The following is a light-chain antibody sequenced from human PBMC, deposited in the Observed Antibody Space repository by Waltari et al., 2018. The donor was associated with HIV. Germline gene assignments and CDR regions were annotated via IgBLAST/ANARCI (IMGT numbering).Light chain of an antibody. CDR3: RQTDASPLT. CDR2: TAS. V-gene: IGKV1-39*01. Sequence: DIQMTQSPSSLSASIGDRVTITCRASQNIYNFLSWYHQQPGKAPNLLIYTASRLPSGVPSRFSGSGSETDFSLTISNLQPEDFGTYYCRQTDASPLTFGPGTKVEMK. CDR1: QNIYNF. J-gene: IGKJ3*01.